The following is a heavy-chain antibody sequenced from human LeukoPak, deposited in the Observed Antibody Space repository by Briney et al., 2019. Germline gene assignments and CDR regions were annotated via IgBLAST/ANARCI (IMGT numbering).Heavy chain of an antibody. CDR1: GYSFTSYW. CDR2: IYPGDSDT. D-gene: IGHD3-10*01. Sequence: GESLKISCKGSGYSFTSYWIGWVRQMPGKGLERMGIIYPGDSDTRYSPSFQGQVTISADKSISTAYLQWSSLKASDTAMYYCARHGELTPGYYYGMDVWGQGTTVTVSS. V-gene: IGHV5-51*01. CDR3: ARHGELTPGYYYGMDV. J-gene: IGHJ6*02.